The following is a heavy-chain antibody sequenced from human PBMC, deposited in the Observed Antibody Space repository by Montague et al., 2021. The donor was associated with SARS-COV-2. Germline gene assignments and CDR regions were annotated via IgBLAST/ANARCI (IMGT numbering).Heavy chain of an antibody. CDR1: GASVRSGNSY. V-gene: IGHV4-61*01. CDR2: ISYIGST. D-gene: IGHD3-22*01. J-gene: IGHJ1*01. Sequence: SETLSLTCTVSGASVRSGNSYWNWIRQPPGKGLEWIGYISYIGSTNYSPSLKSRVTISVDTSKNQLSLKVISATAADTAVYYCARIGYGSVGYYYIYPDWGQGTLVTVSS. CDR3: ARIGYGSVGYYYIYPD.